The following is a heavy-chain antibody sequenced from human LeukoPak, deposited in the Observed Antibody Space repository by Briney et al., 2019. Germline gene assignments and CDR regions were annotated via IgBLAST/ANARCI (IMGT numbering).Heavy chain of an antibody. D-gene: IGHD3-22*01. J-gene: IGHJ4*02. CDR2: INPNSGGT. V-gene: IGHV1-2*02. CDR1: GYTFTGYY. Sequence: ASVKVSCKASGYTFTGYYMHWVRQAPGQGLEWMGWINPNSGGTNYAQKFQGRVTMTRDTSISTAYMELSRLRSDDTAVYYCARDRGVRYYDSSGYSLDYWGQGTLVTVSS. CDR3: ARDRGVRYYDSSGYSLDY.